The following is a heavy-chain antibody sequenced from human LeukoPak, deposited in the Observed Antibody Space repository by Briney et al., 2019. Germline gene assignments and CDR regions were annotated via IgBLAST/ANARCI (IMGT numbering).Heavy chain of an antibody. V-gene: IGHV1-18*01. CDR1: GYTFTSYG. CDR2: ISAYNGNT. CDR3: ARARRSGWYEGSDY. Sequence: VASVKVSCKASGYTFTSYGISWVRQAPGQGLEWMGWISAYNGNTNYAQKLQGRVTMTTDTSTSTAYMELRSLRSDDTAVYYCARARRSGWYEGSDYWGQGTLVTVSS. J-gene: IGHJ4*02. D-gene: IGHD6-19*01.